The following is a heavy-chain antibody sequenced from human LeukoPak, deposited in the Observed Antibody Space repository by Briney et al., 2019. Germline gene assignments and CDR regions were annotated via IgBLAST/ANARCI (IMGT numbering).Heavy chain of an antibody. J-gene: IGHJ4*02. D-gene: IGHD2-15*01. CDR1: GFTFSSYG. CDR2: ILFDRSNK. V-gene: IGHV3-30*18. CDR3: AKDRDYSSYNFDY. Sequence: GGSLRLSCAASGFTFSSYGMHWVRQAPGKGLEWVAVILFDRSNKYYADSVKGRFTISRDNSKNTLYLQMNSLRAEDTAVYYCAKDRDYSSYNFDYWGQGTLVTVSS.